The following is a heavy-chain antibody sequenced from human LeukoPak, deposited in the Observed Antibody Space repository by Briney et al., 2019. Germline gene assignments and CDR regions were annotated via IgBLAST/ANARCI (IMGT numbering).Heavy chain of an antibody. CDR2: ISWNSGSI. V-gene: IGHV3-9*01. D-gene: IGHD1-14*01. J-gene: IGHJ4*02. CDR1: GFTFDDYA. Sequence: PGGSLRLSCAASGFTFDDYAMHWVRQAPGKGLEWVSGISWNSGSIGYADSVKGRFTISRDNAKNSLYLQMNSLRAEDTAVYYCARTPRAPHLPVGYYFDYWGQGTLVTVSS. CDR3: ARTPRAPHLPVGYYFDY.